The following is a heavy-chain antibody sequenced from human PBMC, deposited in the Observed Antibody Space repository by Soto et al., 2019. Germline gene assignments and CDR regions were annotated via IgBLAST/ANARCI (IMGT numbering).Heavy chain of an antibody. D-gene: IGHD3-16*01. V-gene: IGHV1-46*01. CDR1: GYTFTSYY. CDR2: INPSGGST. J-gene: IGHJ6*02. Sequence: ASVKVSCKASGYTFTSYYMYWVRQAPGQGLEWMGIINPSGGSTSYAQKFQGRVTMTRDTSTSTVYMELSSLRSEDTAVYYCAREGGSIWGCMDVWGQGTTVTVSS. CDR3: AREGGSIWGCMDV.